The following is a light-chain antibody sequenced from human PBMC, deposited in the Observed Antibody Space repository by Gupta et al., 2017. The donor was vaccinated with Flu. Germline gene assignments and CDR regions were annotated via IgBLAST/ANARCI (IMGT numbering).Light chain of an antibody. CDR3: QVWDSSSDHRYV. J-gene: IGLJ1*01. V-gene: IGLV3-21*02. Sequence: GDNIGSKDVHWHQQKSGQAPVLVVYDDSARPSGIPERFSGSSSGNTATLTISRVEAGDEADYYCQVWDSSSDHRYVFGSGTKVTVL. CDR2: DDS. CDR1: NIGSKD.